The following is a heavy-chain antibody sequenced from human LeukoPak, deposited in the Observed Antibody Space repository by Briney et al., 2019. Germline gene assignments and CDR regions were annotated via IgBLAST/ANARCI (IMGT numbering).Heavy chain of an antibody. CDR3: ARARGIDY. D-gene: IGHD1-1*01. J-gene: IGHJ4*02. V-gene: IGHV4-38-2*02. CDR1: DYSIRSDYY. Sequence: SETLSLTCTVSDYSIRSDYYWGWIRQPPGKGLEWIGSINHSGSTYYNPSLKSRVTISLDTSKNQFSLKLSSVTAADTAVYYCARARGIDYWGQGTLVTVSS. CDR2: INHSGST.